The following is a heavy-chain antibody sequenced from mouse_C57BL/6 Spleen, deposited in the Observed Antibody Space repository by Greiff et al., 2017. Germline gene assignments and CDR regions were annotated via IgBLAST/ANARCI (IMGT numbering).Heavy chain of an antibody. J-gene: IGHJ1*03. D-gene: IGHD2-5*01. CDR3: ARGYYSNPWYFDV. CDR2: FDPSDSET. Sequence: VQLQQPGAELVRPGSSVKLSCKASGYTFTSYWMHWVKQRPIQGLEWIGNFDPSDSETHYNQKFKDKATLTVDKSSSKAYMQLSSLTSEDSAVYYGARGYYSNPWYFDVWGTGTTVTVSS. V-gene: IGHV1-52*01. CDR1: GYTFTSYW.